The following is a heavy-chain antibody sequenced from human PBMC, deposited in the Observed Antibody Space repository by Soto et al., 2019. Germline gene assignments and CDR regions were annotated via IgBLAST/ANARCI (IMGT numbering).Heavy chain of an antibody. J-gene: IGHJ4*02. CDR1: GGSFSGYY. V-gene: IGHV4-34*01. Sequence: SETLSLTCAVYGGSFSGYYWSWIRQPPGKGLEWIGEINHSGSTNYNPSLKSRVTISVDTSKNQFSLKLSSVTAADTAVYYCARGGRAYDILTGNDYWGQGTLVTVSS. D-gene: IGHD3-9*01. CDR3: ARGGRAYDILTGNDY. CDR2: INHSGST.